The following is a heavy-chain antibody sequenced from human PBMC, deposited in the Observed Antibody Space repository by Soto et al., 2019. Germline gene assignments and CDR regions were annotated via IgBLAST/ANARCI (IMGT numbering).Heavy chain of an antibody. J-gene: IGHJ6*03. CDR1: GFTFSSYW. D-gene: IGHD6-19*01. Sequence: CAASGFTFSSYWMHWVRQAPGKGLEWVSYISSSGSTIYYADSVKGRFTISRDNAKNSLYLQMNSLRAEDTAVYYCARVGSGWSEHYYYMDVWGKGTTVTVSS. V-gene: IGHV3-11*01. CDR2: ISSSGSTI. CDR3: ARVGSGWSEHYYYMDV.